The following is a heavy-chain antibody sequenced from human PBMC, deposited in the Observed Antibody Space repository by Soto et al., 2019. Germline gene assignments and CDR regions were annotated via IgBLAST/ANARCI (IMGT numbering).Heavy chain of an antibody. D-gene: IGHD6-13*01. V-gene: IGHV4-34*01. CDR1: GGSFSGYY. CDR3: ARGFHSSSWYDYYYYYYMDV. CDR2: INHSGST. Sequence: SETLSLTCAVYGGSFSGYYRSWIRQPPGKGLEWIGEINHSGSTNYNPSLKSRVTISVDTSKNQFSLKLSSVTAADTAVYYCARGFHSSSWYDYYYYYYMDVWGKGTTVTVSS. J-gene: IGHJ6*03.